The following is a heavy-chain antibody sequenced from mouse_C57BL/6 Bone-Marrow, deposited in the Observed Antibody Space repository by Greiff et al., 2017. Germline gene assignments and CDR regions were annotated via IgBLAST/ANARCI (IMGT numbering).Heavy chain of an antibody. V-gene: IGHV5-4*01. J-gene: IGHJ4*01. D-gene: IGHD2-5*01. Sequence: EVKLQESGGGLVKPGGSLKLSCAASGFTFSSYAMSWVRQTPEKRLEWVATISDGSSYTYYPDNVKGRFTISRDNAKNNLYLQMSHLKSEDTAMYYCARDGKKTYYSNSYYAMDYWGQGTSVTVSS. CDR3: ARDGKKTYYSNSYYAMDY. CDR2: ISDGSSYT. CDR1: GFTFSSYA.